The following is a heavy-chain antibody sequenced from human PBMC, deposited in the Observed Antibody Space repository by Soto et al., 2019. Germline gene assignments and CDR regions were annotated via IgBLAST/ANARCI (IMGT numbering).Heavy chain of an antibody. D-gene: IGHD2-2*01. J-gene: IGHJ6*02. CDR1: GGSISSGGYY. CDR2: IYYSGST. Sequence: NPSETLSLTCTVSGGSISSGGYYWSWIRQHPGKGLEWIGYIYYSGSTYYNPSLKSRVTISVDSSKNQFSLKLSSVTAADTAVYYCARVPAANYYYYGMDVWGQGTTVTVSS. CDR3: ARVPAANYYYYGMDV. V-gene: IGHV4-31*03.